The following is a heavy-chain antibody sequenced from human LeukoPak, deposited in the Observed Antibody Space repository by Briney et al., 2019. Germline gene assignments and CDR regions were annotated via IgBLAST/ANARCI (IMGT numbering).Heavy chain of an antibody. J-gene: IGHJ4*02. CDR2: IYSGGST. CDR1: GFTFTSYS. V-gene: IGHV3-53*01. Sequence: GGSLRLSCAASGFTFTSYSMNWVRQAPGKGLEWVSVIYSGGSTYYADSVKGRFTISRDNSKNTLYLQMNSLRAEDTAVYYCARELEVAGFDYWGQGTLVTVSS. CDR3: ARELEVAGFDY.